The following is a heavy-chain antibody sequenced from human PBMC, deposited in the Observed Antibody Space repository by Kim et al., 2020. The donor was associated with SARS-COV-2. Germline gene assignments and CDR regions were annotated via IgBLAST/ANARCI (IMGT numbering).Heavy chain of an antibody. V-gene: IGHV3-23*01. D-gene: IGHD2-2*01. CDR1: GFIFSSYA. CDR3: AKQRSSTSSSGVNY. Sequence: GGSLRLSCAASGFIFSSYAMSWVRQAPGKGLEWISAVTGSDSSTYYADSVKGRFTISRDNSKNTLHLQMNSLRAEDTAVYYCAKQRSSTSSSGVNYWGQGTLGTVSP. CDR2: VTGSDSST. J-gene: IGHJ4*02.